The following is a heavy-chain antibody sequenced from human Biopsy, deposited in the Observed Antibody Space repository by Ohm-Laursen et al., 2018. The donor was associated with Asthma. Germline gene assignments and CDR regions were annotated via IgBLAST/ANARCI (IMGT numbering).Heavy chain of an antibody. D-gene: IGHD3-22*01. J-gene: IGHJ4*02. Sequence: SLRLSCAASGFTVSRDHMFWVRQAPGKGLEWVSVIYSGGTSHTADSVRGRFTISRDFSKNTLHLRMHSLRAEDTAVYYCARGDSSNWSHYYFDYWGQGTLVTVSS. CDR2: IYSGGTS. CDR1: GFTVSRDH. CDR3: ARGDSSNWSHYYFDY. V-gene: IGHV3-53*01.